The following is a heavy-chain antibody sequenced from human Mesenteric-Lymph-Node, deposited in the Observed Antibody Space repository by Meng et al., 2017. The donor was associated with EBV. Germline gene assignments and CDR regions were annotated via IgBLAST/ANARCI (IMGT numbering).Heavy chain of an antibody. CDR1: GGTFSSYG. V-gene: IGHV1-69*17. CDR2: ITPVFGIA. D-gene: IGHD5-12*01. Sequence: QVQRVQSGAEVKKPGSSVKVSCKVSGGTFSSYGFSWVRQAPGQGLEWMGDITPVFGIANYAESFQGRVTISADTSTRTTYMDLSSLRSDDTAVYYCVRDLWLRIGECVWGQGTLVTVSS. CDR3: VRDLWLRIGECV. J-gene: IGHJ4*02.